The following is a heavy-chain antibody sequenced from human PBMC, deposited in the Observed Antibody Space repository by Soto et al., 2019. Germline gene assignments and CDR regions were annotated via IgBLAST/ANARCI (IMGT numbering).Heavy chain of an antibody. Sequence: PSETLSLTCTVSGGSISSYYWSWIRQPPGKGLEWIGYIYYSGSTNYNPSLKSRVTISVDTSKNQFSLKLSSVTAADTAVYYCARMTYYYGSGSYTGYYGMDVWGQGTTVT. V-gene: IGHV4-59*01. CDR3: ARMTYYYGSGSYTGYYGMDV. CDR2: IYYSGST. D-gene: IGHD3-10*01. J-gene: IGHJ6*02. CDR1: GGSISSYY.